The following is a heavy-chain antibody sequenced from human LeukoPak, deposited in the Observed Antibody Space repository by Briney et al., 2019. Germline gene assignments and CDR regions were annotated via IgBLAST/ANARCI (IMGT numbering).Heavy chain of an antibody. CDR1: GYSFTIYW. CDR2: IYPGDSDT. D-gene: IGHD5-12*01. Sequence: GESLKISCKGSGYSFTIYWIAWVRQMPGKGLEWMGTIYPGDSDTRYSPSFQGQVTISADKSISTAYLQWSSLKASDTALYYCASRRSGYDEWAFDVWGQGTVVTVSS. V-gene: IGHV5-51*01. J-gene: IGHJ3*01. CDR3: ASRRSGYDEWAFDV.